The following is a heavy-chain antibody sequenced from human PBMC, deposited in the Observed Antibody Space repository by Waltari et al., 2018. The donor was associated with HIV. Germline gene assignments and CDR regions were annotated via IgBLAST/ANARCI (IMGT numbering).Heavy chain of an antibody. J-gene: IGHJ4*02. CDR1: GFPSSRDS. Sequence: EVQLVESGGGLVQPGGSLRLSCAASGFPSSRDSMNWVRQAPGKGLEWVSYISSSSSTIYYADSVKGRFTISRDNAKNSLYLQMNSLRAEDTAVYYCARVGAAYFDYWGQGTLVTVSS. CDR3: ARVGAAYFDY. CDR2: ISSSSSTI. V-gene: IGHV3-48*01. D-gene: IGHD2-15*01.